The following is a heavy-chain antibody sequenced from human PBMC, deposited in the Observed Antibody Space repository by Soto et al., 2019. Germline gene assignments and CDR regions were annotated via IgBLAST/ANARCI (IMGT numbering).Heavy chain of an antibody. CDR2: IIGSGTGT. J-gene: IGHJ4*02. CDR3: AKGSSGHYDSFDY. CDR1: GFTFKTYT. V-gene: IGHV3-23*01. Sequence: GGSLRLSRAASGFTFKTYTMNWVRQAPGQGLEWVSAIIGSGTGTYYADSVKGRFTISRDNSKNTLYLLMNSLRAEDTAVYYCAKGSSGHYDSFDYWGQGTLVTVSS. D-gene: IGHD3-22*01.